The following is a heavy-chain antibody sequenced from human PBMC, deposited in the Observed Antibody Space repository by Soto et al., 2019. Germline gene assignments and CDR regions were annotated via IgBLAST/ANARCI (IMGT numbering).Heavy chain of an antibody. CDR1: GFTFSSYG. CDR3: AKSTIRSDYYYYGMDV. CDR2: ISYDGSNK. Sequence: GGSLRLSCAASGFTFSSYGMHWVRQAPGKGLEWVAVISYDGSNKYYADSVKGRFTVSRDNSKNTLYLQMNSLRAEDTAVYYCAKSTIRSDYYYYGMDVWRQRTTVTVSS. J-gene: IGHJ6*02. V-gene: IGHV3-30*18. D-gene: IGHD5-12*01.